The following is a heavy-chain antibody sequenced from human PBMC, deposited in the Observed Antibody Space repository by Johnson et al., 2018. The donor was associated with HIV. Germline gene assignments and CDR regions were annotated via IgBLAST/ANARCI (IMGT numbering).Heavy chain of an antibody. CDR3: ANSSPPGLAPLGG. J-gene: IGHJ3*01. CDR2: IYSGGST. D-gene: IGHD6-6*01. V-gene: IGHV3-66*03. Sequence: MQLVESGGGLIQPGGSLRLSCAASGFTVSSNYMSWVRQAPGKGLEWVSLIYSGGSTYYADYVKGRFTISRDNSKNPRYLQRNSLRAEDTAVYSCANSSPPGLAPLGGWGQGTMVTVSS. CDR1: GFTVSSNY.